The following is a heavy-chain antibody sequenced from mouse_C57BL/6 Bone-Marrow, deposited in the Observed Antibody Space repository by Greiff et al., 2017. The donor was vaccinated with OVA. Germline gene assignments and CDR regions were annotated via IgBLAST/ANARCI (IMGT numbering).Heavy chain of an antibody. Sequence: QVQLQQSGAELVKPGASVKMSCKASGYTFTSYWITWVKQRPGQGLEWIGDIYPGSGSTNYNEKFKSKATLTVDTSSSTAYMQLSSLTSEDSAVYYCAREGLIYYYGSSLSWFAYWGQGTLVTVSA. V-gene: IGHV1-55*01. D-gene: IGHD1-1*01. J-gene: IGHJ3*01. CDR3: AREGLIYYYGSSLSWFAY. CDR2: IYPGSGST. CDR1: GYTFTSYW.